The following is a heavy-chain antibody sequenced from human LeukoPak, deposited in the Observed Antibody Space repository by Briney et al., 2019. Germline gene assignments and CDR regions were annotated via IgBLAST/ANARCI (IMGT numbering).Heavy chain of an antibody. V-gene: IGHV3-30*03. Sequence: PGGSLRLSCAASGFTFSSYGMHWVRQAPGKGLEWVAVISYDGSNKYYADSVKGRFTISRENAKNSLYLQMNSLRAEDTAVYYCARFVRYYGSLDHWGQGTLVTVSS. J-gene: IGHJ4*02. CDR3: ARFVRYYGSLDH. CDR1: GFTFSSYG. CDR2: ISYDGSNK. D-gene: IGHD3-10*01.